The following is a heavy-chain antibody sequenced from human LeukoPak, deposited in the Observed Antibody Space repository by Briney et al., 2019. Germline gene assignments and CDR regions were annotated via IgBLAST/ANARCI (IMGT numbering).Heavy chain of an antibody. V-gene: IGHV4-59*01. CDR1: GGSISRNY. CDR2: IYYTGSI. D-gene: IGHD5-12*01. Sequence: SETLSLTCTVSGGSISRNYWSWIRKPPGKGLQWIGYIYYTGSINYNPSLKSRVTISVDTSKNQFSLRLSSVTAADTAVYYRARALGSVGYVYFDYWGQGTLVTVSS. J-gene: IGHJ4*02. CDR3: ARALGSVGYVYFDY.